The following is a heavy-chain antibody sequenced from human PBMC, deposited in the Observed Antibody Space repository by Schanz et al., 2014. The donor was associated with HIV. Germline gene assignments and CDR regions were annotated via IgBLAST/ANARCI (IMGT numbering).Heavy chain of an antibody. CDR3: ARGGIWEWDQPDFDY. Sequence: QVQLVESGGGVVQPGRSLRLSCAASGFTFSDHWLHWVRQAPGKGREWVSGVSGSGGSTYYAESVKGRFAISRDNSKNPLYLQMNSLRAEDTAVYYCARGGIWEWDQPDFDYWGQGTLVTVSS. V-gene: IGHV3-NL1*01. J-gene: IGHJ4*02. D-gene: IGHD2-15*01. CDR2: VSGSGGST. CDR1: GFTFSDHW.